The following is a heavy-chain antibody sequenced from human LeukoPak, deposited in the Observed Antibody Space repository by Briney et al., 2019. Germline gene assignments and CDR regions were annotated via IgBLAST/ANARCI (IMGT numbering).Heavy chain of an antibody. V-gene: IGHV3-7*01. CDR3: ARDRGPYLFGSHSS. Sequence: GGSLRLSCAASGFTFGDYWMSWVRQAPGKGREWVANIKEDGRETHYVDSVKGRFTISRDNAKSSLYLQLNSLGVEDTAVYYCARDRGPYLFGSHSSWGQGTLVTVSS. CDR2: IKEDGRET. D-gene: IGHD3-10*01. CDR1: GFTFGDYW. J-gene: IGHJ4*02.